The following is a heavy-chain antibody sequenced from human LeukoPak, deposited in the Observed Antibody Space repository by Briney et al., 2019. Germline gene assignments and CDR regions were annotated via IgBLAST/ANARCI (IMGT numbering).Heavy chain of an antibody. Sequence: PGGSLRLSCAASGFTVSSNYMSWVRQAPGKGLEWVSVIYSGGSTYYADSVKGRFTISRDNSKNTLYLQMNSLRAEDTAVYYCAKGGYCSGGSCYSFWYFDLWGRGTLVTVSS. V-gene: IGHV3-66*01. CDR2: IYSGGST. CDR1: GFTVSSNY. D-gene: IGHD2-15*01. J-gene: IGHJ2*01. CDR3: AKGGYCSGGSCYSFWYFDL.